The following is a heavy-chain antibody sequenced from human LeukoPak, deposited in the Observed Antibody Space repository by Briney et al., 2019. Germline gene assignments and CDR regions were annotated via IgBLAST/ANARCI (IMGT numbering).Heavy chain of an antibody. Sequence: PGRSLRLSCAASGFRFSTYGMHWVRQAPGKGPEWVTVIWSDGSNKYYSDSLKGRFTISRDNSKNTLYLQMNSLRADDTAIYYCARAPVENSRSSDLYYFQYWGQGPLVTVSS. CDR2: IWSDGSNK. J-gene: IGHJ4*02. CDR1: GFRFSTYG. D-gene: IGHD6-6*01. CDR3: ARAPVENSRSSDLYYFQY. V-gene: IGHV3-33*01.